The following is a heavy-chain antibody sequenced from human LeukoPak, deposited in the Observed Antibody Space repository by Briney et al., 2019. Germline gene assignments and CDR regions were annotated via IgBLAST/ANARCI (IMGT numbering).Heavy chain of an antibody. D-gene: IGHD3-22*01. CDR2: INPNSGGT. V-gene: IGHV1-2*02. CDR3: AREGYYYDSSADY. Sequence: ASVKVSCKASGYTFTGYYMHWVRQAPGQGLEWMGWINPNSGGTNYAQKFQGRVTMTRYTSISTAYMELSRLRSDDTAVYYCAREGYYYDSSADYWGQGTLVTVSS. CDR1: GYTFTGYY. J-gene: IGHJ4*02.